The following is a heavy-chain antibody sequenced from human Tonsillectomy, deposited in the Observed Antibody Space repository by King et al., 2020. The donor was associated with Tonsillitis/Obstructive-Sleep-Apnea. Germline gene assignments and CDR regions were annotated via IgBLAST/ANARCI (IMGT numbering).Heavy chain of an antibody. CDR3: ARDSVLGYCSGGSCYQDGMDV. CDR2: ISSGAGTI. V-gene: IGHV3-48*03. CDR1: GFTFSSFE. J-gene: IGHJ6*02. D-gene: IGHD2-15*01. Sequence: VQLVESGGGLVQPGGSLRLSCAASGFTFSSFEMNWVRQAPGKGLEWVSYISSGAGTIYYADSVKGRFTISRDNAKNSLYQQMNSLRAEDTALYYCARDSVLGYCSGGSCYQDGMDVWGQGTTVTVSS.